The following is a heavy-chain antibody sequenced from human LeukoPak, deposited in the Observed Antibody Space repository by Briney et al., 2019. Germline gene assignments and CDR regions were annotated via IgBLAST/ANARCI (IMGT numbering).Heavy chain of an antibody. CDR3: ARGLFRWELRGIDY. CDR2: INHSGST. Sequence: SSETLSLTCAVSGGSISSGGYSWSWIRQPPGKGLEWIGEINHSGSTNYNPSLKSRVTISVDTSKNQFSLKLSSVTAADTAVYYCARGLFRWELRGIDYWGQGTLVTVSS. CDR1: GGSISSGGYS. J-gene: IGHJ4*02. D-gene: IGHD1-26*01. V-gene: IGHV4-30-2*01.